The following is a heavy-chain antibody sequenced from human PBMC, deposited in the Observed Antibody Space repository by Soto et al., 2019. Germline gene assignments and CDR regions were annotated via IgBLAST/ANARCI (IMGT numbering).Heavy chain of an antibody. CDR3: AAGGHVAFDI. V-gene: IGHV1-69*02. D-gene: IGHD1-26*01. CDR1: GDTFSSYT. J-gene: IGHJ3*02. CDR2: IIPILDIA. Sequence: QVQLVQSGAEVKKPGSSVKVSCKASGDTFSSYTISWVRQAPGQGLEWMGRIIPILDIANYAQKFQGRVTITADKSTSTAYMELSSLRSEDTAVYYCAAGGHVAFDIWGQGTMVTVSS.